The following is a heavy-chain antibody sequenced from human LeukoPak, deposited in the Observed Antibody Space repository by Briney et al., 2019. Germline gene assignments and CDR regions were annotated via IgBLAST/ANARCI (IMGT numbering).Heavy chain of an antibody. J-gene: IGHJ6*03. CDR1: GVSVSSGTYY. V-gene: IGHV4-61*01. Sequence: PSETLSLTCTVSGVSVSSGTYYWHWVRQPPGKGLEWIVYIYHSGSTNYHPSLKSQTTISVDTSKNQFSLKLSYVTTADTAVYYCARDEDNSGRYYYYMDVWGKGTTVTVSS. CDR3: ARDEDNSGRYYYYMDV. CDR2: IYHSGST. D-gene: IGHD3-22*01.